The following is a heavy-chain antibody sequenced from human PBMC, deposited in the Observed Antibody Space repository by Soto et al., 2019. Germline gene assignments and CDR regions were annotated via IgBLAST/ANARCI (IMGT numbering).Heavy chain of an antibody. D-gene: IGHD2-15*01. J-gene: IGHJ4*02. CDR3: ARSPRRVDGKWYLDY. Sequence: QVQLQESGPGLVAPSGTLSLTCGVSGDSFSSSNWWTWVRQPPGKGLEWIGDILHTGHTDYSPSLWSRLTISIDSSKKEFSLTLTSVTATDTAVYYCARSPRRVDGKWYLDYWGQGLLVTVSS. CDR1: GDSFSSSNW. V-gene: IGHV4-4*02. CDR2: ILHTGHT.